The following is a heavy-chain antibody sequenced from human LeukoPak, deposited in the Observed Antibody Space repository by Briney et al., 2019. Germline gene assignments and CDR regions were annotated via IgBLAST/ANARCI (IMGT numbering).Heavy chain of an antibody. CDR1: GYSFTSYW. J-gene: IGHJ6*02. Sequence: GASLKISCKGSGYSFTSYWIGWVRQMPGKGLEWMGIIYPGDSDTRYSPSFQGQVTISADKSISTAYLQWSSLKASDTAMYYCASAIRYYDSSGYPPHYYYYYGMDVWGQGTTVTVSS. CDR3: ASAIRYYDSSGYPPHYYYYYGMDV. D-gene: IGHD3-22*01. V-gene: IGHV5-51*01. CDR2: IYPGDSDT.